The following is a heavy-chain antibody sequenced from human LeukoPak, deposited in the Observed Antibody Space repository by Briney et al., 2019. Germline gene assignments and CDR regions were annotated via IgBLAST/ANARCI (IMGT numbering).Heavy chain of an antibody. J-gene: IGHJ3*02. D-gene: IGHD5-24*01. CDR1: GGSISSHY. CDR2: IYPSGST. V-gene: IGHV4-4*07. CDR3: ARHQRDGYNSRDAFDI. Sequence: SETLSLTCTVSGGSISSHYWTWIRQPAGTGLEYIGRIYPSGSTNYNPSLKGRVTMAIDTSKTQFSLKLSSVTAADTAVYYCARHQRDGYNSRDAFDIWGQGTMVTVSS.